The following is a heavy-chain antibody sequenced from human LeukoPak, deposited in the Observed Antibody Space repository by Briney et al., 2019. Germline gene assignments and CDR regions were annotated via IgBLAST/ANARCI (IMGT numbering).Heavy chain of an antibody. D-gene: IGHD6-13*01. CDR1: GSTFSRYW. Sequence: GGSLRLSCAASGSTFSRYWMRWVRQAPGKGLVWVSRINTDGSTTSYADSVKGRFTISRDNVKNTLYLEMNSLRDEDTAVYYCATPGIRDQYDFDLWGQGTLVTVSS. J-gene: IGHJ4*02. CDR3: ATPGIRDQYDFDL. V-gene: IGHV3-74*01. CDR2: INTDGSTT.